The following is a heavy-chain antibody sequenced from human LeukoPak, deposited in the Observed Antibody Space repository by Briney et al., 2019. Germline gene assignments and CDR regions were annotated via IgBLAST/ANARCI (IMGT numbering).Heavy chain of an antibody. CDR3: ARSTHLWFGESGPFDY. V-gene: IGHV5-51*01. Sequence: ESLKISCKGSGYSFTSYWIGWVRQIPRKGLEWSRTIYHGDSDTRYSASFQSQVTISADKSISTAYQQWSSLKASDTAMYYCARSTHLWFGESGPFDYWGKGTLVTVSS. CDR1: GYSFTSYW. D-gene: IGHD3-10*01. J-gene: IGHJ4*02. CDR2: IYHGDSDT.